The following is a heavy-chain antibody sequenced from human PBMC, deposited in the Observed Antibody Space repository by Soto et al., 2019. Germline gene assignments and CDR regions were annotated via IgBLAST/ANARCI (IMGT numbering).Heavy chain of an antibody. CDR3: VGHSSGWDFYY. J-gene: IGHJ4*02. Sequence: GGSLRLSCATSGFTFSSYWMHWVRQAPGKGLVWVSRINSEGNSTSYAVSVKGRFTISSDKAKNTLYLQMNSLRAEETAVYYCVGHSSGWDFYYWGQGTLVTVSS. CDR2: INSEGNST. CDR1: GFTFSSYW. D-gene: IGHD6-19*01. V-gene: IGHV3-74*01.